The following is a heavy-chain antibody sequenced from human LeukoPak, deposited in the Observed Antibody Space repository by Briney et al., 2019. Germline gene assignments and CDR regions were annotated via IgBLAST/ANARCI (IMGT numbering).Heavy chain of an antibody. CDR2: IYYSAST. D-gene: IGHD2-15*01. Sequence: SETLSLTCTVAGGAINSYYWSWIRQPPGKGLEWIGYIYYSASTNYNPSLKSRVTISVDTSKNQFSLKLSSVTAADTDGYYCAIVVVVAATWWFDPWGQGTLVTVSS. J-gene: IGHJ5*02. CDR1: GGAINSYY. V-gene: IGHV4-59*01. CDR3: AIVVVVAATWWFDP.